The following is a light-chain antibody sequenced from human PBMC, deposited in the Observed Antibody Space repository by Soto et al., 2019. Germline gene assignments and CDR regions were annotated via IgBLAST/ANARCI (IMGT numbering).Light chain of an antibody. CDR1: SSNIGAGYD. CDR3: GSWDSSLSAYV. V-gene: IGLV1-40*01. Sequence: SVLTQPPSVSGAPGQRVTISCTGSSSNIGAGYDVHWYQQLPGTAPKLVMYGTTNRPSGIPDRFSGSKSGTSATLGITGFQTGDEADYYCGSWDSSLSAYVFGTGTKVTVL. J-gene: IGLJ1*01. CDR2: GTT.